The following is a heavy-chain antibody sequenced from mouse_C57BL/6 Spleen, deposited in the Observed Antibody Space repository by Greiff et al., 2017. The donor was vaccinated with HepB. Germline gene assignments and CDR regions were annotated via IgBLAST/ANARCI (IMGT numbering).Heavy chain of an antibody. V-gene: IGHV1-19*01. D-gene: IGHD3-3*01. CDR2: INPYNGGT. CDR3: ARRADYYFDY. Sequence: VQLQQSGPVLVKPGASVKMSRKASGYTFTDYYMNWVKQSHGKSLEWIGVINPYNGGTSYNQKFKGKATLTVDKSSSTAYMELNSLTSEDSAVYYCARRADYYFDYWGQGTTLTVSS. J-gene: IGHJ2*01. CDR1: GYTFTDYY.